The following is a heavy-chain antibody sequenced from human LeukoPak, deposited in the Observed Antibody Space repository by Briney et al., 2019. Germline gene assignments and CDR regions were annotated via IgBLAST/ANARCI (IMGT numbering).Heavy chain of an antibody. V-gene: IGHV4-59*01. J-gene: IGHJ4*02. CDR2: IYYSGST. CDR1: GDSISSYY. Sequence: SETLSLTCTISGDSISSYYWSWIRQPPGKGLEWIGYIYYSGSTKYNPSLKSRVTISVDTSKNQFSLKLTSVTAADTAVFYCARGHDYFDYWGQGTLVTVSS. CDR3: ARGHDYFDY.